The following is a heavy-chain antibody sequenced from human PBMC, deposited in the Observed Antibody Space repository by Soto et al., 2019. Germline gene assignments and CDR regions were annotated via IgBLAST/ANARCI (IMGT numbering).Heavy chain of an antibody. Sequence: RLSCAASGFTFSNYAMHWVRQAPGKGLEWVTLISYDGSNKYYVDSVRGRFTISRDNSKNTLYLQLNSLRAEDTAVYYCARVAQAYCGGDCYSYAFDFWGQGTMVTVSS. CDR2: ISYDGSNK. CDR3: ARVAQAYCGGDCYSYAFDF. D-gene: IGHD2-21*02. V-gene: IGHV3-30*03. J-gene: IGHJ3*01. CDR1: GFTFSNYA.